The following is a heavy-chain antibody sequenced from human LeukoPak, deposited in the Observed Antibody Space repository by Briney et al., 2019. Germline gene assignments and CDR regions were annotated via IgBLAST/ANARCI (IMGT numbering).Heavy chain of an antibody. CDR2: IYSGGTT. J-gene: IGHJ4*02. V-gene: IGHV3-53*01. CDR3: GREGRKRTNYFDY. Sequence: GGSLRLSCAASGFTVSNNYMTWVRQAPGKGLEWVAVIYSGGTTYYADSVKGRFTISRDNSKSTLYLQMNSLRAEDTAVYFCGREGRKRTNYFDYWGQGTLVTVSS. D-gene: IGHD1-1*01. CDR1: GFTVSNNY.